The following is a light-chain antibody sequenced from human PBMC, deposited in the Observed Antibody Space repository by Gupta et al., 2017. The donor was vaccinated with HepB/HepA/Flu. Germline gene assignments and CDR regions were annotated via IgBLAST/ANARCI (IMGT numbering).Light chain of an antibody. CDR2: MAS. CDR1: SEISSW. CDR3: QQYNTFSGT. J-gene: IGKJ1*01. Sequence: DIELTQSPSTLSASVGDRVTITCRVGSEISSWLAWYQQKPGKAPKLLIYMASTLESGVPSRFSGSGSGAEFTLTISSLQPDEFATYYCQQYNTFSGTFGQGTKVEIK. V-gene: IGKV1-5*03.